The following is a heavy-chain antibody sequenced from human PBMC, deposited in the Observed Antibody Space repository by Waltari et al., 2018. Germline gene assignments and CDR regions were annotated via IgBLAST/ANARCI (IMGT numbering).Heavy chain of an antibody. V-gene: IGHV3-7*01. Sequence: EVQLVESGGGLVQPGGSLRLSCGASGFTFSRYWMGWVRQTPGKGLPWLPNIHYDGSQKSYVDSVKGRFTISRDNAKNAVYLQINSLRVEDTAVYYCAKSRGFEYWGQGALITVSS. CDR2: IHYDGSQK. J-gene: IGHJ4*02. CDR3: AKSRGFEY. D-gene: IGHD2-2*01. CDR1: GFTFSRYW.